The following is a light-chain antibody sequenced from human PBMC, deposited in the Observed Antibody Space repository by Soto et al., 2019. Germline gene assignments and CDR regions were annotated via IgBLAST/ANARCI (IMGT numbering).Light chain of an antibody. CDR3: EQYGSPGT. J-gene: IGKJ1*01. V-gene: IGKV3-20*01. CDR1: QSVSNKY. Sequence: IVLTQSPGTLSLSLGERATLSCSASQSVSNKYLAWYQQKPGQAPWLLIYGASNRATGIPDRFSGSGSGTDFTLTISRMEPEVFAVYYCEQYGSPGTFGQGTKVDNK. CDR2: GAS.